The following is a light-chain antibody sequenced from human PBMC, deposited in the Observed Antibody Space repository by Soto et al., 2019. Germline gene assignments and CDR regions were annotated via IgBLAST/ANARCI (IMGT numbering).Light chain of an antibody. CDR1: SGSVSTNFY. J-gene: IGLJ2*01. CDR3: LLYMGGGISL. CDR2: STN. V-gene: IGLV8-61*01. Sequence: QTVVTQEPSFSVSPGGTVTLTCGLSSGSVSTNFYPSWYQQTPGQAPRTLFYSTNTRSSGVPDRFSGSILGNKAALTITGAQADDESDYYCLLYMGGGISLFGGGTKLTV.